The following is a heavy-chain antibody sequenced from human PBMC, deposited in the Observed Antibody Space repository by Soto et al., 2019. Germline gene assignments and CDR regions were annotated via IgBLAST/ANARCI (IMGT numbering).Heavy chain of an antibody. V-gene: IGHV4-31*03. D-gene: IGHD3-3*01. CDR3: ARDHNLYYDFWSGYSNWFDP. CDR1: GGSISRGGYY. CDR2: IYYSGST. Sequence: PSETLSLTCTVSGGSISRGGYYWSWIRQHPGKGLEWIGYIYYSGSTYYNPSLKSRVTISVDTSKNQFSLKLSSVTAADTAVYYCARDHNLYYDFWSGYSNWFDPWGQGTLVTVSS. J-gene: IGHJ5*02.